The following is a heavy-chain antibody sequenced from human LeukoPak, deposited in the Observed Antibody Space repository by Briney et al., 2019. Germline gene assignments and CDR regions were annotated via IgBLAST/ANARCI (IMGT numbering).Heavy chain of an antibody. J-gene: IGHJ4*02. CDR3: ARLLGHAY. Sequence: PETLSLTCTVSGDSMNRGSYFWGWIRQPPGKGLEWIGGIHYSGVTYYNPSLKSRVTTSKDTSKSQFSLKLTSVTAADTAVYYCARLLGHAYWGQGILVAVSS. V-gene: IGHV4-39*01. D-gene: IGHD2-8*02. CDR1: GDSMNRGSYF. CDR2: IHYSGVT.